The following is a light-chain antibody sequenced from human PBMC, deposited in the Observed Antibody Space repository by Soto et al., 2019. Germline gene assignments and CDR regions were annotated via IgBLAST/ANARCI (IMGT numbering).Light chain of an antibody. J-gene: IGLJ2*01. Sequence: NFMLTQPHSVSESPGKTVTISCTRSSGSIASNYVQWYQQRPGSAPTTVIYEDNQRPSGVPDRFSGSIDSSSNSASLTISGLKTEDEADYYCQSYDSSNQGVVFGVGTKLTVL. CDR3: QSYDSSNQGVV. CDR1: SGSIASNY. CDR2: EDN. V-gene: IGLV6-57*03.